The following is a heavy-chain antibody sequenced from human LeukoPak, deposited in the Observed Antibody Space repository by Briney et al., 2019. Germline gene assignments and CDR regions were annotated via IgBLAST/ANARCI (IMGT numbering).Heavy chain of an antibody. CDR3: ASHYDTSGYHYFDF. CDR2: ISYDGSNK. Sequence: GGSLRLSCAASGFTFSNYAMHWVRQAPGKGLEWVAVISYDGSNKYYADSVKGRFTISRDNSKNTLFLQMNSLRAEDTAVYSCASHYDTSGYHYFDFWGQGTLVTVSS. CDR1: GFTFSNYA. D-gene: IGHD3-22*01. J-gene: IGHJ4*02. V-gene: IGHV3-30-3*01.